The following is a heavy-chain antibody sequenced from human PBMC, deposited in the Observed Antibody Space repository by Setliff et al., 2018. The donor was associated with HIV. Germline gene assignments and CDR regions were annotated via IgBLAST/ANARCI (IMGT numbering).Heavy chain of an antibody. CDR3: ARGLHDILTGALDV. J-gene: IGHJ6*02. V-gene: IGHV3-20*04. Sequence: GGSLRLSCAASGFSFSDYGMNWVRQAPGKGLEWVSYISWNGGSIGYIDSVKGRFTISRDNAENSVYLQMNSLRAEDTALYYCARGLHDILTGALDVWGQGTTVTVSS. CDR1: GFSFSDYG. D-gene: IGHD3-9*01. CDR2: ISWNGGSI.